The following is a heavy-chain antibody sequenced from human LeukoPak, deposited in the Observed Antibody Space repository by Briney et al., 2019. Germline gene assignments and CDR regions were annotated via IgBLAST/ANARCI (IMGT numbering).Heavy chain of an antibody. D-gene: IGHD1-26*01. CDR1: GGTFSSYA. J-gene: IGHJ4*02. CDR2: IIPIFGTA. Sequence: PRASVKVSCKASGGTFSSYAISWVRQAPGQGLEWMGGIIPIFGTANYAQKFQGRVTITADESTSTAYMELSSLRSEDTAVYYCARGLSREPDWDYWGQGTLVTVSS. V-gene: IGHV1-69*13. CDR3: ARGLSREPDWDY.